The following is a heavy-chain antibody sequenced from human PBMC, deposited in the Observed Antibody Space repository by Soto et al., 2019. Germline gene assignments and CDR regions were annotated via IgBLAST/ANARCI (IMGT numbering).Heavy chain of an antibody. V-gene: IGHV1-24*01. D-gene: IGHD7-27*01. CDR2: FDPEDGNT. J-gene: IGHJ4*02. CDR3: ARGPRNWGVDY. Sequence: ASVKVSCKVSGYTLTELSMHWVRQAPGKGLEWMGGFDPEDGNTAYAQKFQGRVTMTRDTSKSTAFMELSSLTSEDTAVYYCARGPRNWGVDYWGQGTLVTVSS. CDR1: GYTLTELS.